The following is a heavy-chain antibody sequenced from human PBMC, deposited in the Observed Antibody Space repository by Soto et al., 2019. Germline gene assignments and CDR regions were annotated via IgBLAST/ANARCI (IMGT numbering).Heavy chain of an antibody. J-gene: IGHJ4*02. V-gene: IGHV4-4*07. CDR3: VTTSSWFRGFYFDY. Sequence: SETLSLTCTVSGGSITGYYWSWVRQPAGKGLEWIGRIYTSGSTSYNPSLESRVTMSLDTSKNQLSLKLTSVTAADTAVYYCVTTSSWFRGFYFDYWGQGTLVTVSS. CDR2: IYTSGST. CDR1: GGSITGYY. D-gene: IGHD6-13*01.